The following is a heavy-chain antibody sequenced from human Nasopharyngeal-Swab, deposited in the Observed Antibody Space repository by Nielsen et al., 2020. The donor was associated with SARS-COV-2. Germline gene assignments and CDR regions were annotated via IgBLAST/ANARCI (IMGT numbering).Heavy chain of an antibody. Sequence: SETLSLTCAVYGGSFSGYYWSWIRQPPGQGLEWIGEINHSGSTNYNPSLKSRVTISVDTSKNQSSLKLSSVTAADTAVYYCARGGCRQSGWSTRGGCYFDYWGQGTLVTVSS. V-gene: IGHV4-34*01. J-gene: IGHJ4*02. CDR3: ARGGCRQSGWSTRGGCYFDY. D-gene: IGHD6-19*01. CDR2: INHSGST. CDR1: GGSFSGYY.